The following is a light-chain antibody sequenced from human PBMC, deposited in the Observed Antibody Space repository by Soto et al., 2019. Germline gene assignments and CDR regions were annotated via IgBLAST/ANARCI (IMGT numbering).Light chain of an antibody. CDR2: ANN. CDR1: SSNIGSNT. V-gene: IGLV1-44*01. Sequence: QSVLTQPPSASGTPGQMVTISCSAGSSNIGSNTVNWYQQLPGTAPKLLIYANNQRPSGVPDRFSGSKSGTSASLPISGLQSDDEADYYCAAWDDSLNGYVFGTGTKVTVL. J-gene: IGLJ1*01. CDR3: AAWDDSLNGYV.